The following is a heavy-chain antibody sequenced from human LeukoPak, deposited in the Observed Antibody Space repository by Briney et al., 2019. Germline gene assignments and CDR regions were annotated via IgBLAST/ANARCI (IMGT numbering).Heavy chain of an antibody. CDR3: ATDQRYAFDY. CDR1: GFSVRTNY. CDR2: IYSTGST. V-gene: IGHV3-53*01. D-gene: IGHD3-9*01. J-gene: IGHJ4*02. Sequence: GGSLRLSCAVSGFSVRTNYMSWVRQAPGRGPEWVSLIYSTGSTYYTDSVKGRFTISRDNSQNTLYLQMNSLSAEDTAVYYCATDQRYAFDYWGQGILVTVSS.